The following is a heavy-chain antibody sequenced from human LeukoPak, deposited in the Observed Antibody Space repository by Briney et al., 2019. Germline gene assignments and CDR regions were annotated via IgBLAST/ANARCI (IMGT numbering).Heavy chain of an antibody. Sequence: SETLSLTXTVSGGSIRSYYWSWIRQPPGKGLEWIGYIYYSGSTNYNPSLKSRVTISVDTSKNQFSLKLSSVTAADTAVYYCARESSTSPFDYWGQGTLVTVSS. J-gene: IGHJ4*02. CDR3: ARESSTSPFDY. CDR1: GGSIRSYY. CDR2: IYYSGST. D-gene: IGHD2-2*01. V-gene: IGHV4-59*01.